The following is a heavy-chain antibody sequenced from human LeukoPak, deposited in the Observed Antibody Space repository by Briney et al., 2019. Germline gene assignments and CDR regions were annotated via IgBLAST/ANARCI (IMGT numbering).Heavy chain of an antibody. CDR3: ARGTDWDYDSSCVGPDCPFDY. V-gene: IGHV3-11*04. CDR2: ISSSGSTI. J-gene: IGHJ4*02. CDR1: GFTFSDYY. Sequence: PGGSLRLSCAASGFTFSDYYMSWIRQAPGKGLEWVSYISSSGSTIYYADSVKGRFTISRDNAKNSLYLQMNSLRAEDTAVYYCARGTDWDYDSSCVGPDCPFDYWGQGTLVTVSS. D-gene: IGHD3-22*01.